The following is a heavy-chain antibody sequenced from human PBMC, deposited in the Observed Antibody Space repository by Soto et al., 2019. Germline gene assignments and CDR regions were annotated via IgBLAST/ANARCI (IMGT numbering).Heavy chain of an antibody. D-gene: IGHD3-16*02. CDR3: AVNRRRGESWGSYRSTESPGPCDS. J-gene: IGHJ3*02. Sequence: QVQLVQSGAEVKKPGCSVKVSCKASGATFSSYTISWVRQAPGQGHEWMGRIIPILGIANDAQKFQGRATSTADKSTSTASRELSSLRAEDTAVYYCAVNRRRGESWGSYRSTESPGPCDSWGQGTMVTVSS. CDR2: IIPILGIA. V-gene: IGHV1-69*02. CDR1: GATFSSYT.